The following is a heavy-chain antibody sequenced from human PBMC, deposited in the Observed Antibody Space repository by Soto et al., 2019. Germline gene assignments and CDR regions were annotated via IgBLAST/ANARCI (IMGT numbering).Heavy chain of an antibody. CDR2: IYYSGST. CDR1: GGSISSGGYY. Sequence: SETLSLTCTVSGGSISSGGYYWGWIRQHPGKGLEWIGYIYYSGSTYYNPSLKSRVTISVDTSKNQFSLKLSSVTAADTAVYYCARDEDEAHRGFDFSGQGTLVTVSS. CDR3: ARDEDEAHRGFDF. J-gene: IGHJ5*01. V-gene: IGHV4-31*03.